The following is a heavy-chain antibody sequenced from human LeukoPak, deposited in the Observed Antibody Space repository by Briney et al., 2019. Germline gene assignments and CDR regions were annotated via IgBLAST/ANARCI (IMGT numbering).Heavy chain of an antibody. D-gene: IGHD6-6*01. CDR2: ISISGTTI. CDR3: AREGLWGAARDAFDI. CDR1: GFTFSTYE. Sequence: GGSLRLSCAASGFTFSTYEMNWVRQAPGKGLEWVSYISISGTTIYYADSVKGRFTISRDNAKNSLYLQMNSLRVENMAVYYCAREGLWGAARDAFDIWGQGTMVTVSS. J-gene: IGHJ3*02. V-gene: IGHV3-48*03.